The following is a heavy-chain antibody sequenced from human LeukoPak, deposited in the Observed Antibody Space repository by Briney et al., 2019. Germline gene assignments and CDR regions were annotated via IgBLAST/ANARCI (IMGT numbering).Heavy chain of an antibody. D-gene: IGHD2-2*01. CDR1: GGTFSSYA. J-gene: IGHJ4*02. Sequence: SVKVSCKASGGTFSSYAISWVRQAPGQGLEWMGRIIPILGIANYAQKFQGRVTITADKSTSTAYMELSSLRSEDTAVYYCASSPLSTSGGGADYWGQGTLVTVSS. CDR3: ASSPLSTSGGGADY. V-gene: IGHV1-69*04. CDR2: IIPILGIA.